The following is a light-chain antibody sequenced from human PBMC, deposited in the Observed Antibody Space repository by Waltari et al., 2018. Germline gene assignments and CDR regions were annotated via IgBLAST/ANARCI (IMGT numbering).Light chain of an antibody. V-gene: IGLV2-14*01. CDR3: SSHTSSSTVV. CDR2: EVS. Sequence: QSALTQPASVSGSPGPSITISCTGTRSDVGGCNYVSWYQQHPGKAPKLMIYEVSNRPSGVSNRFSGSKSGNTASLTISGLQAEDEADYYCSSHTSSSTVVFGGGTKLTVL. CDR1: RSDVGGCNY. J-gene: IGLJ2*01.